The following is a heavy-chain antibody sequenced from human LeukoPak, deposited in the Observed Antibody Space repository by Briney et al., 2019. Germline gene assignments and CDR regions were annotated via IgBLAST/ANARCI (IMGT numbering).Heavy chain of an antibody. CDR2: INYSGTT. Sequence: PSETLSLTCTVSGGSISSGDYYWSWIRQHSGKGLEWIGYINYSGTTYYNPSLKSRVTISVDTSKNQFSLKLSSVTAADTAVYYCARAPGLSIAAAGSGWFDPWGQGTLVTVSS. CDR1: GGSISSGDYY. D-gene: IGHD6-13*01. CDR3: ARAPGLSIAAAGSGWFDP. J-gene: IGHJ5*02. V-gene: IGHV4-31*03.